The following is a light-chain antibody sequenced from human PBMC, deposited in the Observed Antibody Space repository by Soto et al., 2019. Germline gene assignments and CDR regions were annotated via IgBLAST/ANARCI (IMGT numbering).Light chain of an antibody. V-gene: IGKV3-20*01. CDR3: QQYGSSSWT. Sequence: EIVLTQSPGTLSLSPGERATLSCRASQSVSSSYLAWYQQKPGQAPRLRIYVASSSATGIPDRFSGSGSETDFTLTISRLEPEDFAVYYCQQYGSSSWTFGQGTKVEIK. J-gene: IGKJ1*01. CDR2: VAS. CDR1: QSVSSSY.